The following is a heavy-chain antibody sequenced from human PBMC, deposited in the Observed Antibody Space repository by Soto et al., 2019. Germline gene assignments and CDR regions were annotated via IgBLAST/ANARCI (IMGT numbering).Heavy chain of an antibody. D-gene: IGHD4-17*01. Sequence: GGSLRLSCAASGFTVSSNYMSWVRQAPGKGLEWVSVIYSGGSTYYAGSVKGRFTISRDNSKNTLYLQMNSLRAEDTAVYYCAREDDYGDYSFDYWGQGTLVTVSS. CDR2: IYSGGST. J-gene: IGHJ4*02. CDR1: GFTVSSNY. CDR3: AREDDYGDYSFDY. V-gene: IGHV3-66*01.